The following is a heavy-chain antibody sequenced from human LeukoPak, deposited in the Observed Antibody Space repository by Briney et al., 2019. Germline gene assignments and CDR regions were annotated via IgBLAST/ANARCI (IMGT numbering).Heavy chain of an antibody. CDR1: GGSISSYY. Sequence: NPSETLSLTCTVSGGSISSYYWSWIRQPPGKGLEWIGYIYYSGSTNYNPSLKSRVTISVDTSKNQFSLKLSSVTAADTAVYYCARYASEGSNGYTSSWPPNFDYWGQGTLVTVSS. CDR2: IYYSGST. D-gene: IGHD6-13*01. V-gene: IGHV4-59*01. J-gene: IGHJ4*02. CDR3: ARYASEGSNGYTSSWPPNFDY.